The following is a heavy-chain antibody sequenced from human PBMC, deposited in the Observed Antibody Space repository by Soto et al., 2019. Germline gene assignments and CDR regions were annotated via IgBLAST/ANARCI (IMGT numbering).Heavy chain of an antibody. V-gene: IGHV1-69*12. CDR2: IIPIFGTA. CDR1: GGTFSSYA. Sequence: QVQLVQSGAEVKKPGSSVKVSCKASGGTFSSYAISWVRQAPGQGLEWRGGIIPIFGTANYAQKFQGRVTIPADESTSRAYMELSSLRSEATAVYYWARASGGNLVDPFDYWGQGTLVTVSS. D-gene: IGHD2-15*01. J-gene: IGHJ4*02. CDR3: ARASGGNLVDPFDY.